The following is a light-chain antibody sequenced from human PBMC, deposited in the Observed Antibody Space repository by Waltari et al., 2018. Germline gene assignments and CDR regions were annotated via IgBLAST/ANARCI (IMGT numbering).Light chain of an antibody. CDR1: QSVLSSSDNKNY. CDR2: WSS. Sequence: DIVMTQSPDSLAVSLGERATINCKSSQSVLSSSDNKNYLAWDQQKPGQPPKLFIYWSSTRESGVPDRFSGSGSGTDFALTISSLQAEDVAVYYCQHYYTSPPTFGGGTKVEIK. CDR3: QHYYTSPPT. J-gene: IGKJ4*01. V-gene: IGKV4-1*01.